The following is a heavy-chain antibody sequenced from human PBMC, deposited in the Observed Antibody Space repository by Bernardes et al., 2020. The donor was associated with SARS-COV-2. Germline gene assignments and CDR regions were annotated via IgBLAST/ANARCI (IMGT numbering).Heavy chain of an antibody. CDR2: IYYSGST. Sequence: SETLSLTCTVSGGSISSSSYYWGWIRQPPGKGLEWIGSIYYSGSTYYNPSLKSRVTISVDTSKNQFSLKLSSVTAADTAVYYCARHSQLYDFWSGYYISVGYFDLWGRGTLVTVSS. D-gene: IGHD3-3*01. CDR1: GGSISSSSYY. J-gene: IGHJ2*01. CDR3: ARHSQLYDFWSGYYISVGYFDL. V-gene: IGHV4-39*01.